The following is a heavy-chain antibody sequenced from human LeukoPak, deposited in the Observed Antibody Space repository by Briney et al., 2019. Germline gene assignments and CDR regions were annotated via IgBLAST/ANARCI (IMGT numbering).Heavy chain of an antibody. Sequence: SVKVSCKASGYTFTGYYMHWVRQAPGQGLEWMGGIIPIFGTANYAQKFQGRVTITTDESTSTAYMELSSLRSEDTAVYYCARDFYGSGSYDYWGQGTLVTVSS. CDR3: ARDFYGSGSYDY. J-gene: IGHJ4*02. CDR2: IIPIFGTA. D-gene: IGHD3-10*01. CDR1: GYTFTGYY. V-gene: IGHV1-69*05.